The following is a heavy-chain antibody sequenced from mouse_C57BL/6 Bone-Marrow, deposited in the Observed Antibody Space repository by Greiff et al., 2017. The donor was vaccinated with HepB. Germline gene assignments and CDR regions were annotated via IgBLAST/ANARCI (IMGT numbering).Heavy chain of an antibody. CDR3: ARDDEVDSSDYVLYAMDY. D-gene: IGHD3-2*02. V-gene: IGHV1-62-2*01. CDR2: FYPGSGSI. CDR1: GYTFTEYT. J-gene: IGHJ4*01. Sequence: VKLMESGAELVKPGASVKLSCKASGYTFTEYTIHWVKQRSGQGLEWIGWFYPGSGSIKYNEKFKDKATLTADKSSSTVYMELSRLTAEGSAVYFCARDDEVDSSDYVLYAMDYWGQGTSVTVSS.